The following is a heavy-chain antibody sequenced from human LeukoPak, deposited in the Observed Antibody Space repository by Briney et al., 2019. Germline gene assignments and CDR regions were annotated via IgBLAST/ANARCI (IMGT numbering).Heavy chain of an antibody. D-gene: IGHD5-18*01. Sequence: GASVKVSCKASGYTFTSYAMHWVRQAPGQRLEWMGWSNAGNGNTKYSQKFQGRVTITRDTSASTAYMALSSLRSEDTAVYYCERMGGYSYGPRVEYFQHWGQGTLVTVSS. V-gene: IGHV1-3*01. CDR2: SNAGNGNT. CDR1: GYTFTSYA. J-gene: IGHJ1*01. CDR3: ERMGGYSYGPRVEYFQH.